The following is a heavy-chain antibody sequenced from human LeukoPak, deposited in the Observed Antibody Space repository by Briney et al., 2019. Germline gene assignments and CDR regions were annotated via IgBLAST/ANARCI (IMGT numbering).Heavy chain of an antibody. CDR1: GGSISSSSYY. J-gene: IGHJ4*02. D-gene: IGHD4-17*01. CDR2: IYYSGST. V-gene: IGHV4-39*07. Sequence: SETLSLTCTVSGGSISSSSYYWGWIRQPPGKGLEWIGSIYYSGSTYYNPSLKSRVTISVDTSKNQFSLKLSSVTAADTAVYYCARDLGYGDEYYFDYWGQGTLVTVSS. CDR3: ARDLGYGDEYYFDY.